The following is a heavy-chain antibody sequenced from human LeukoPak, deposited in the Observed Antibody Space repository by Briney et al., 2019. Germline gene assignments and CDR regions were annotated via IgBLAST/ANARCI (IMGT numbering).Heavy chain of an antibody. J-gene: IGHJ3*02. Sequence: GGSLRLSCAATGFTFSDYYINWIRQAPGKGLEWVAYISPDGSSTFYADSVQGRFTISRDNAQNSLYLQMNSLRAEDTAVYYCARDVPWELYAFDIWGQGTMVTVSS. CDR2: ISPDGSST. CDR1: GFTFSDYY. V-gene: IGHV3-11*04. CDR3: ARDVPWELYAFDI. D-gene: IGHD1-26*01.